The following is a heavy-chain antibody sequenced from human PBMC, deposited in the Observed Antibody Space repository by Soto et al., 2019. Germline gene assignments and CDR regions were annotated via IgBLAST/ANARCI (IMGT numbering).Heavy chain of an antibody. CDR2: IYWDDDK. Sequence: QITLKESGPTLVKPTQTLTLTCTFSGFSLTTSGVGVGWIRQPPGKALEWLSLIYWDDDKRDSPSRKSTLTIAKDTTKYQVVLTMTNMEPAPTATYFCAHWTHTVTWWFYPWGQGTLGTVSS. CDR1: GFSLTTSGVG. CDR3: AHWTHTVTWWFYP. D-gene: IGHD4-17*01. J-gene: IGHJ5*02. V-gene: IGHV2-5*02.